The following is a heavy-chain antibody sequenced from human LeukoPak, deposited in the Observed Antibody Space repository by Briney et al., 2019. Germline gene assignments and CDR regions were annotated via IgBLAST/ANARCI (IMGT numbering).Heavy chain of an antibody. J-gene: IGHJ5*02. CDR1: GGSFSGYY. D-gene: IGHD3-16*02. Sequence: SETLSLTCAVYGGSFSGYYWSWIRQPPGKGLEWIGEINHSGSTNYNPSLKSRVTISVDTSKNQFSLKLGSVTAADTAVYYCARRVRYPNWFDPWGQGTLVTVSS. V-gene: IGHV4-34*01. CDR3: ARRVRYPNWFDP. CDR2: INHSGST.